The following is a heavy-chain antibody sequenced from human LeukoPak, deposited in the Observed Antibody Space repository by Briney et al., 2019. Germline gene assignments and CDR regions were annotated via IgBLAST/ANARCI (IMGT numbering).Heavy chain of an antibody. V-gene: IGHV3-7*05. CDR3: ARDESYSSDY. D-gene: IGHD6-13*01. CDR1: GFXFSRYW. CDR2: IKHDGSVK. J-gene: IGHJ4*02. Sequence: GGSLRLSCAVSGFXFSRYWISWVRQASGKGLEWVANIKHDGSVKYYVDSVKGRFTISRDNAKNSLYLQMNSLRAEDTAVYFCARDESYSSDYWGQGTLVTVSS.